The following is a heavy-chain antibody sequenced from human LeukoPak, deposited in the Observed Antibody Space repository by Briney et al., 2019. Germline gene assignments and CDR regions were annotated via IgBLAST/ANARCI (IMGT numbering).Heavy chain of an antibody. Sequence: ASVKVSCKASGYTFTSYDSKRVGQATGQGLEWMGWMNPNSGNTGYAQKFQGRVTMTRNTSISTAYMELSSLRSEDTAVYYCARQDFDYWGQGTLVTVSS. CDR3: ARQDFDY. J-gene: IGHJ4*02. CDR2: MNPNSGNT. V-gene: IGHV1-8*01. CDR1: GYTFTSYD.